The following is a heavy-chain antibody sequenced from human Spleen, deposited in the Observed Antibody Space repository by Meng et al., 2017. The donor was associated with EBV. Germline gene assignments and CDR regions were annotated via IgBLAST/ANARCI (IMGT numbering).Heavy chain of an antibody. J-gene: IGHJ4*02. CDR3: ARESISMVQGVIITYYFDY. D-gene: IGHD3-10*01. CDR1: GDSVASNSAA. Sequence: QAQLHQSGPGLVKPSQTLSLTCAISGDSVASNSAAWNWIRQSPSRGLEWLGRTYYMSKWYNDYAVSVKSRITITSDTSKNQFSLQLNSVTPEDTAVYYCARESISMVQGVIITYYFDYWGQGTLVTVSS. V-gene: IGHV6-1*01. CDR2: TYYMSKWYN.